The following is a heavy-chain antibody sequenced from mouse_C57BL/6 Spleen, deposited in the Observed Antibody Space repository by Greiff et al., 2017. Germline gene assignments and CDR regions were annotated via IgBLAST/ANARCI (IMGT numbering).Heavy chain of an antibody. V-gene: IGHV1-15*01. CDR2: IDPETGGT. D-gene: IGHD1-1*01. J-gene: IGHJ2*01. Sequence: VQLQQSGAELVRPGASVTLSCKASGYTFTDYEMHWVKQTPVHGLEWIGAIDPETGGTAYNQKFKGKAILTSDKSSSTAYMELRSLTSEDSAVYYCTRDYYDEKGPFYFDYWGQGTTLTVSS. CDR3: TRDYYDEKGPFYFDY. CDR1: GYTFTDYE.